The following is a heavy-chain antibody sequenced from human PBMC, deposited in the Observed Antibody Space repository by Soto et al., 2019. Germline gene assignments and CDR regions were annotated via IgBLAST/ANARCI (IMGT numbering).Heavy chain of an antibody. V-gene: IGHV3-74*03. Sequence: EVQLVQSGGGLVQPGGSLRLSCAASGFTFDSYWMHWVRQVPGKGPVWVSRIDSDGNRITYADSVKGRFTISRDNAKTTLYLQMTSLSAEATAVYYRVRLRSTTWGGGHAFEIWGQGTMVTVSS. D-gene: IGHD2-21*02. J-gene: IGHJ3*02. CDR2: IDSDGNRI. CDR1: GFTFDSYW. CDR3: VRLRSTTWGGGHAFEI.